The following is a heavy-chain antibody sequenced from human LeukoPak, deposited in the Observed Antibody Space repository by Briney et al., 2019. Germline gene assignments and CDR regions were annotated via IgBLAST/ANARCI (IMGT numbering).Heavy chain of an antibody. Sequence: GGSLRLSCAASGFTFRNYGMHWVRPAPGKGLEWVSTISSSGISTYSADSVKGRFTISRDNSKNSLYLQMNSLRADDTAVYYCATHEGMVVVAATYYFDYWGQGTLVTVSS. CDR1: GFTFRNYG. CDR3: ATHEGMVVVAATYYFDY. V-gene: IGHV3-23*01. J-gene: IGHJ4*02. D-gene: IGHD2-15*01. CDR2: ISSSGIST.